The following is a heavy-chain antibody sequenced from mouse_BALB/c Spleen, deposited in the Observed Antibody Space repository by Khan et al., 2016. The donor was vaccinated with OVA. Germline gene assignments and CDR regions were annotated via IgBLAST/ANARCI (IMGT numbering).Heavy chain of an antibody. V-gene: IGHV1-66*01. CDR3: TRDDYFLEDAIDY. CDR1: GYTFTTYY. CDR2: YYPGSFNT. D-gene: IGHD2-4*01. J-gene: IGHJ4*01. Sequence: VQLQESGPELVKPGASVSISCKASGYTFTTYYLHWVNQRLGQGQQWIGWYYPGSFNTTYNENFKGKVTLTPDDSSNTACMQRSSLTSEDPADSYCTRDDYFLEDAIDYWGQVTSVIVSS.